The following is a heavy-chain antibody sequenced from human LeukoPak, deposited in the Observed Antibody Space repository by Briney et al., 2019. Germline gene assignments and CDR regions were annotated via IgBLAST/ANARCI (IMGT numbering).Heavy chain of an antibody. V-gene: IGHV1-69*05. CDR2: IIPIFGTA. CDR1: GGTFSSYA. Sequence: ASVKVSCKASGGTFSSYAISWVRQAPGQGLEWMGGIIPIFGTANYAQKFQGRVTITTDESTSTAYMELSSLRSEDTAVYYCAATVGVSLGYYYMDVWGKGTTVAVSS. D-gene: IGHD4-23*01. CDR3: AATVGVSLGYYYMDV. J-gene: IGHJ6*03.